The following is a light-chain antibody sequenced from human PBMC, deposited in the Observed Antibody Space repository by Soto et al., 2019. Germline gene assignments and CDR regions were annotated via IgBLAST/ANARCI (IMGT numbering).Light chain of an antibody. CDR2: GAS. V-gene: IGKV3D-15*01. CDR3: QQYHNWVT. J-gene: IGKJ4*01. CDR1: ESVSSN. Sequence: IELTQSPGTLSVSPGERATLSCGASESVSSNLAWYQQKPGQAPRLLIYGASTRATGIPARFSGSGSGTEFTLTISSLQSEDFAVYYCQQYHNWVTFGGGTKVEI.